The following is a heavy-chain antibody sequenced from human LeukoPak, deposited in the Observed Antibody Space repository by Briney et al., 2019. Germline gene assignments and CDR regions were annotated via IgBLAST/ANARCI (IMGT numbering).Heavy chain of an antibody. Sequence: PSETLSLTCAVSGGSFSGYYWSWIRQPPGKGLEWLGEINHSGSTNYNPSLKSRVTMSVDTSKNQFSLKLSSVTAADTAVYYCARDRNYDYIWGSYRPDYFDYWGQGTLVTVSS. V-gene: IGHV4-34*01. CDR1: GGSFSGYY. D-gene: IGHD3-16*02. CDR3: ARDRNYDYIWGSYRPDYFDY. CDR2: INHSGST. J-gene: IGHJ4*02.